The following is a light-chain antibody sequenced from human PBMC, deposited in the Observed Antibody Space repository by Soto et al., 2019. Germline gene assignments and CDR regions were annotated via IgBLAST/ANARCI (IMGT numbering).Light chain of an antibody. V-gene: IGLV2-8*01. CDR1: SSDVGDYNY. CDR3: SSYAGSLDV. Sequence: QSALTQPPSASGSPGQSVTISCTGTSSDVGDYNYVSWYQQHPGKAPKLMIYEVSKRPSGVPDRFSGSKSGITASLTVSGLQAEDEADYYCSSYAGSLDVFGTGTKLTVL. J-gene: IGLJ1*01. CDR2: EVS.